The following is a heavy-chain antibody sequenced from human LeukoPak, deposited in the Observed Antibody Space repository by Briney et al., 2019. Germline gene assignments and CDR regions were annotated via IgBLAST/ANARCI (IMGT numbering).Heavy chain of an antibody. D-gene: IGHD2-15*01. CDR1: GGSISSYY. CDR3: ARDKGYCSGGSCYMGGLDY. J-gene: IGHJ4*02. Sequence: SETLSLTCTVSGGSISSYYWSWIRQPPGKGLEWIGYIYYSGSTNYNPSLKSRVTISVDTSKNQFSLKLSSVTAADTAVYYCARDKGYCSGGSCYMGGLDYWGQGTLVTVSP. CDR2: IYYSGST. V-gene: IGHV4-59*01.